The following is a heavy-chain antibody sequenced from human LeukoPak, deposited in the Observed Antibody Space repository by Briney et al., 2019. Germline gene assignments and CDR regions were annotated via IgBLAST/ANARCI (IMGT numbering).Heavy chain of an antibody. Sequence: GGSLRLSCAASGFTFSSYAMSWVRQAPGKGLEWVPAISGSGGSTYYADSVKGRFTISRDNSKNTLYLQMNSLGAEDTAVYYCAKDTSSGWYVGWFDPCGQGTLVTVSS. V-gene: IGHV3-23*01. CDR1: GFTFSSYA. J-gene: IGHJ5*02. CDR3: AKDTSSGWYVGWFDP. CDR2: ISGSGGST. D-gene: IGHD6-19*01.